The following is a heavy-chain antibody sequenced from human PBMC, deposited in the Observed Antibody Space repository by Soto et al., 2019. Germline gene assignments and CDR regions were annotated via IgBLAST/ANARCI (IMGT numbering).Heavy chain of an antibody. Sequence: SETLSLTCPVSGGSITGYYWNWIRQPPGKGLEWIGCIYFTGAANYNPSLKSRVTMSVDTSKNQFSLKLTSVTAADTAVYYCARERTPRTGFDYWGQGTLVTVSS. CDR1: GGSITGYY. CDR2: IYFTGAA. J-gene: IGHJ4*02. V-gene: IGHV4-59*01. D-gene: IGHD1-1*01. CDR3: ARERTPRTGFDY.